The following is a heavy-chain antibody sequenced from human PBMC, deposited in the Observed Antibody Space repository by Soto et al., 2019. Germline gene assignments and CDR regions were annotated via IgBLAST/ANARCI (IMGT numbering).Heavy chain of an antibody. D-gene: IGHD2-8*01. CDR2: ISGSGGST. CDR1: GFTFSSYA. J-gene: IGHJ4*02. Sequence: EVQLVESGGGLVQPGGSLRLSCAASGFTFSSYAMSWVRQAPGKGLEWVSAISGSGGSTYYADSVKGRFTITRDNSKNALYLQMSSLRAEAAAVYYCAKRMGGFDYWGQGTLVTVSS. CDR3: AKRMGGFDY. V-gene: IGHV3-23*04.